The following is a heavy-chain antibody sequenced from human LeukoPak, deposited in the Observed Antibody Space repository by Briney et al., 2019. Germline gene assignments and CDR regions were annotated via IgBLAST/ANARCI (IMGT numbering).Heavy chain of an antibody. J-gene: IGHJ4*02. CDR3: AKTPQPEYSSSFDY. D-gene: IGHD6-13*01. CDR2: ISGSGGST. V-gene: IGHV3-23*01. CDR1: GGTFSSYA. Sequence: SCKASGGTFSSYAMSWVRQAPGKGLEWVSAISGSGGSTYYADSVKGRFTISRDNSKNTLYLQMNSLRAEDTAVYYCAKTPQPEYSSSFDYWGQGTLVTVSS.